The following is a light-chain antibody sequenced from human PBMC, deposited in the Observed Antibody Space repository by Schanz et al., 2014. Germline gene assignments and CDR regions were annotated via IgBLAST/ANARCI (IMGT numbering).Light chain of an antibody. V-gene: IGLV2-14*01. CDR2: DVS. Sequence: QSALTQPASVSGSPGQSITISCTGTSSDVGDSKYVSWYQQHPGKAPKLIIHDVSNRPSGVSNRFSGAKSGNTASLTISGLQAEDEADYYCSSYTSSSTLVFGGGTKLTVL. J-gene: IGLJ3*02. CDR3: SSYTSSSTLV. CDR1: SSDVGDSKY.